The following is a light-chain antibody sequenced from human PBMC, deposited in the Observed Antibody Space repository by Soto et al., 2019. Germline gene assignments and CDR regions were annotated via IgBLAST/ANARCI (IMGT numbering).Light chain of an antibody. CDR2: AAS. CDR1: QSISSY. V-gene: IGKV1-39*01. CDR3: QQRYSDPHT. Sequence: DLQMTQSPSSLSASVGARVTITCRTSQSISSYLNWYQQKPGKAPRLLMYAASSLQSGVPSRFSGSGYGTDGNLNICSLKTEDCKTYEGQQRYSDPHTFGQGTNVEIK. J-gene: IGKJ1*01.